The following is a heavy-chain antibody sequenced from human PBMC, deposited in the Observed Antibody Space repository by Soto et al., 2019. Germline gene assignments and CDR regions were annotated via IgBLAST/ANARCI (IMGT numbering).Heavy chain of an antibody. J-gene: IGHJ4*02. CDR1: GFTFSTYT. CDR2: ISGSGGSP. Sequence: EVQLLESGGGLVQAGGSLRLSCVASGFTFSTYTMSWVRQAPGKGLEWVSVISGSGGSPSYADSVQGRFSISRDNPKNTLYLQMNSLRGEDTAMYYCAKARCSTTNGYVPDYWGQGTLVTVSS. V-gene: IGHV3-23*01. CDR3: AKARCSTTNGYVPDY. D-gene: IGHD2-2*01.